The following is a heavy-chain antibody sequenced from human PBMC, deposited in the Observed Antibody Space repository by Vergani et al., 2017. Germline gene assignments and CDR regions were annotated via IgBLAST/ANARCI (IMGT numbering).Heavy chain of an antibody. Sequence: QVQLQESGPGLVKPSQTLSLTCTVSGASINNDFYYWHCIRQPAGKGLEWIGRIYVSGITDYNSSLQSRVSMSVDTSKNQFSLTLTSVTAADTAVYYCARGATRYYYYYMDVWGKGTTVTVSS. J-gene: IGHJ6*03. D-gene: IGHD2-15*01. CDR3: ARGATRYYYYYMDV. CDR1: GASINNDFYY. V-gene: IGHV4-61*02. CDR2: IYVSGIT.